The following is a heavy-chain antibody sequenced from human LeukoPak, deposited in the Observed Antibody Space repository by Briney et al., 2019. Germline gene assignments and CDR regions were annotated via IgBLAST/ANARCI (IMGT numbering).Heavy chain of an antibody. D-gene: IGHD4-17*01. Sequence: PGGSLRLPCTASGFTFSAYAMMWVRQAPGKGPEWVSAIRGGGGSAFYADSVKGRFTISRDNSKYTLFLQMNSLRAEDTAVYYCARDPNGDYIGAFDMWGPGTMVTVSS. CDR1: GFTFSAYA. CDR2: IRGGGGSA. CDR3: ARDPNGDYIGAFDM. V-gene: IGHV3-23*01. J-gene: IGHJ3*02.